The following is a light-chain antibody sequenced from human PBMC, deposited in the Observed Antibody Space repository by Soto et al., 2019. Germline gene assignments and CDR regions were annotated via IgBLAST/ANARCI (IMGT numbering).Light chain of an antibody. CDR3: SSYTSSSPRV. Sequence: QSALTQPAFVSGSPGQSITISCTGTSSDVGGYNYVSWYQHPPGKAPKLMISEVSNRPSGVSNRFSGSKSGNTASLTISGLQAEDEADYYCSSYTSSSPRVFGTGTKVTAL. V-gene: IGLV2-14*01. J-gene: IGLJ1*01. CDR1: SSDVGGYNY. CDR2: EVS.